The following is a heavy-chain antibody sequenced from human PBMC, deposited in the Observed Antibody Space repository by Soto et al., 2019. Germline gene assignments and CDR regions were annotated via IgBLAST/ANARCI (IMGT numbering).Heavy chain of an antibody. D-gene: IGHD3-22*01. V-gene: IGHV3-30-3*01. J-gene: IGHJ4*02. CDR3: ATADSSGYPRDY. Sequence: QVQVVESGGGVVQPGRSLRLSCAASGFTFSTYAMHWVRQAPGKGLEWVAVISYDGSNKYYADSVKGRFTISRDNSKNTLYLQMNSLRAEDTAVYYCATADSSGYPRDYWGQGTLVTVSS. CDR2: ISYDGSNK. CDR1: GFTFSTYA.